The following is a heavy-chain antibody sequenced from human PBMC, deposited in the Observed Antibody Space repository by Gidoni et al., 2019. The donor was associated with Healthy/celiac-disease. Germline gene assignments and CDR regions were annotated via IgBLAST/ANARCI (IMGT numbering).Heavy chain of an antibody. J-gene: IGHJ6*03. Sequence: EVQLVESGGGLVKPGGSLRLSCADSGFTFSSYSMNWVRQAPGTGMEWVSSISSSSSYIYYADSVKGRFTISRDNAKNSLYLQMNSLRAEDTAVYYCARVGRFLEWLLNYYMDVWGKGTTVTVSS. D-gene: IGHD3-3*01. CDR1: GFTFSSYS. CDR3: ARVGRFLEWLLNYYMDV. V-gene: IGHV3-21*01. CDR2: ISSSSSYI.